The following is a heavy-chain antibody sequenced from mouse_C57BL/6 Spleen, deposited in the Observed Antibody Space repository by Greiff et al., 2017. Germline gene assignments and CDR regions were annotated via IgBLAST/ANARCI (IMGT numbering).Heavy chain of an antibody. CDR2: ISDGGSYT. J-gene: IGHJ2*01. CDR3: ARERDYGNYPYYFDY. CDR1: GFTFSSYA. D-gene: IGHD2-1*01. Sequence: EVMLVESGGGLVKPGGSLKLSCAASGFTFSSYAMSWVRQTPEKRLEWVATISDGGSYTYYPDNVKGRFTISRDNAKNNLYLQMSHLKSEDTAMYYCARERDYGNYPYYFDYWGQGTTLTVSS. V-gene: IGHV5-4*01.